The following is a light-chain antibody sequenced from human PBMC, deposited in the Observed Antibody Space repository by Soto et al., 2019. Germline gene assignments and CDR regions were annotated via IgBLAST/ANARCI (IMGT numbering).Light chain of an antibody. CDR1: QSVSTNY. Sequence: EIVLTQSPGTLSLSPGERATLSCRASQSVSTNYLAWYQRKPGQAPRLLIYGASSRATDIPDRFSGSGSGTDFTLTITRLKPEDFAVYDCQQYGSSPPTFGQGTKVE. CDR3: QQYGSSPPT. V-gene: IGKV3-20*01. J-gene: IGKJ1*01. CDR2: GAS.